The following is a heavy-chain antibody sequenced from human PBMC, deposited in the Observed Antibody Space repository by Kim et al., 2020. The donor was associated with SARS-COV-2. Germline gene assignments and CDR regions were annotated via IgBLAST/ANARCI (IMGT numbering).Heavy chain of an antibody. D-gene: IGHD2-15*01. CDR3: ARDVVVVAATPGYFDL. Sequence: KFQGRVTMTRDTSTSTVSMELSSLRSEDTAVYYCARDVVVVAATPGYFDLWGRGTLVTVSS. J-gene: IGHJ2*01. V-gene: IGHV1-46*01.